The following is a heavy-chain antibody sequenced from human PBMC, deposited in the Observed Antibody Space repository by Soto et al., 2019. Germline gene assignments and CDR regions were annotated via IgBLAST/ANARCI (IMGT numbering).Heavy chain of an antibody. J-gene: IGHJ4*02. V-gene: IGHV3-21*01. CDR3: ARDLYCSSTSCYS. CDR1: GFTFSSYS. D-gene: IGHD2-2*01. Sequence: PGGSLRLSCAASGFTFSSYSMNWVRQAPGKGLEWVSSISGSSSYIYYADSVKGRFTISRDNAKNSLYLQMNSLRAEDTAVYYCARDLYCSSTSCYSWGQGTLVTVSS. CDR2: ISGSSSYI.